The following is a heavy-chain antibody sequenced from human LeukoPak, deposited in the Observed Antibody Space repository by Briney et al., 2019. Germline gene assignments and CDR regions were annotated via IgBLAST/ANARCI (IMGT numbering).Heavy chain of an antibody. CDR2: IYTSGST. Sequence: TSETLSLTCTVSGGSISSGSYYSSWIRQPAGKGLEWIGRIYTSGSTNYNPSLKSRVTISVDTSKNQFSLKLSSVTAADTAVYYCARDRKWGKDGYVGSYYYYMDVWGKGTTVTISS. CDR1: GGSISSGSYY. D-gene: IGHD5-24*01. V-gene: IGHV4-61*02. CDR3: ARDRKWGKDGYVGSYYYYMDV. J-gene: IGHJ6*03.